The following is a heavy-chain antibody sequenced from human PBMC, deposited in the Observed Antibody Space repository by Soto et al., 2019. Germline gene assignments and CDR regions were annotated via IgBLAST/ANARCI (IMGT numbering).Heavy chain of an antibody. V-gene: IGHV2-5*02. D-gene: IGHD3-3*01. J-gene: IGHJ4*02. CDR3: AHRVLRTVFGLVTTTAIYFDF. Sequence: QITLNESGPTVVRPTETLTLTCRFSGFSLTTSGVGVGWIRQSPGKAPEWLALIYWDDDKRYSASLKSRLNITKETSKNQVVLSVSDLAPTDTATYYCAHRVLRTVFGLVTTTAIYFDFWGQGTPVAVSS. CDR1: GFSLTTSGVG. CDR2: IYWDDDK.